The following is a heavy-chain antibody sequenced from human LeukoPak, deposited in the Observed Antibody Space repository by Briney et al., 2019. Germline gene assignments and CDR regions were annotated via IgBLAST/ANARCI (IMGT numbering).Heavy chain of an antibody. Sequence: GVLRLSCAASGFTFSSYSMNWVRQAPGKGLEWVSSISSTSSNIYYADSLKGRFTISRDNAKNSLYLQMNSLRAEDTAVYYCARGNTAMVTLWGQGTLVTVSS. D-gene: IGHD5-18*01. CDR2: ISSTSSNI. J-gene: IGHJ4*02. V-gene: IGHV3-21*01. CDR1: GFTFSSYS. CDR3: ARGNTAMVTL.